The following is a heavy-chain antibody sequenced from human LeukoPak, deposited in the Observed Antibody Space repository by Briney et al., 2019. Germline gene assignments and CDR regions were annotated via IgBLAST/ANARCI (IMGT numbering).Heavy chain of an antibody. V-gene: IGHV4-59*01. CDR3: ARDCSGGSCTRADY. Sequence: SETLSLTCTVSGGSISSYYWSWIRQPPGKGLEWIGYIYYSGSTNYNPSLKSRVTISVDTSKNQFSLKLSSVTAADTAVYYCARDCSGGSCTRADYWGQGTLVTVSS. CDR1: GGSISSYY. J-gene: IGHJ4*02. D-gene: IGHD2-15*01. CDR2: IYYSGST.